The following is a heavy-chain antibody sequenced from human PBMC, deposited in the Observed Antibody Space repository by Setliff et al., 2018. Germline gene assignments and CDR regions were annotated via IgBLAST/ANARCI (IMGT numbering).Heavy chain of an antibody. V-gene: IGHV4-59*11. J-gene: IGHJ4*02. CDR2: IYYSGST. Sequence: SETLSLTCTVSGGSISSHYWSWIRQPPGKGLEWIGYIYYSGSTNYNPSLKSRVTISLDTSKNQFSLRLSSVTAADTAVYYCASPPSYYDSSGYYYLAYWGQGTMVTVSS. D-gene: IGHD3-22*01. CDR3: ASPPSYYDSSGYYYLAY. CDR1: GGSISSHY.